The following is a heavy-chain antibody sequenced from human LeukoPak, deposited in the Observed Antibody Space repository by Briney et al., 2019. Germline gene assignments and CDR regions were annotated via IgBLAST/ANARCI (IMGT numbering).Heavy chain of an antibody. CDR1: GYTLTELS. D-gene: IGHD1-26*01. CDR2: FDPEDGET. J-gene: IGHJ4*02. V-gene: IGHV1-24*01. CDR3: ATDRVVGATQKDSLDY. Sequence: ASVKVSCKVSGYTLTELSMHWVRQAPGKGLEWMGGFDPEDGETIYAQKFQGRVTMTEDTSTDTAYMELSSLRSEDTAVYYCATDRVVGATQKDSLDYWGQGILVTVSS.